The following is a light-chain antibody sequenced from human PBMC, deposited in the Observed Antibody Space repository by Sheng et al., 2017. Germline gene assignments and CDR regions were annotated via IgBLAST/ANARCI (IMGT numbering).Light chain of an antibody. CDR1: QDINNW. V-gene: IGKV1-12*01. CDR2: AAS. Sequence: DIQMTQSPSSVSASVGDRVTITCRASQDINNWLAWYQQKPGKAPKLLIYAASTLQSGVPSRFSGSGSATHFTLTISSLQPEDFATYYCLQNYNYPPTFGQGTKVEIK. J-gene: IGKJ1*01. CDR3: LQNYNYPPT.